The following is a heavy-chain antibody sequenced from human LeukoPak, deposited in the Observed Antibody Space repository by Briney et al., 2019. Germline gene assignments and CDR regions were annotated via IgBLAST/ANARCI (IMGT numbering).Heavy chain of an antibody. V-gene: IGHV1-2*02. D-gene: IGHD5-12*01. CDR1: GFTFTGYY. J-gene: IGHJ4*02. Sequence: ASVKVSCKASGFTFTGYYMHWVRQAPGQGLEWMGWINPNSGDTDYAQKFQGRVTMTRDTSISTAYMELSRLTSDDTAVYYCARTFRGVATLLFDFWGQGSLVTVSS. CDR2: INPNSGDT. CDR3: ARTFRGVATLLFDF.